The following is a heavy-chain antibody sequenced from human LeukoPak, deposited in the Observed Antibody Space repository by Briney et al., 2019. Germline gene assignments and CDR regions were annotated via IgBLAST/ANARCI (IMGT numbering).Heavy chain of an antibody. CDR1: GGSFSTYF. V-gene: IGHV4-4*07. CDR3: ARDDRVEGGENWFDP. Sequence: PSETLSLTCSVSGGSFSTYFWNWIRQPAGKGLEWIGRISTSGSTTYNPSLKSRVTMSVDTSKNQFSLSLRSVTAADTAVYYCARDDRVEGGENWFDPWGRGTLVIVSS. D-gene: IGHD3-10*01. J-gene: IGHJ5*02. CDR2: ISTSGST.